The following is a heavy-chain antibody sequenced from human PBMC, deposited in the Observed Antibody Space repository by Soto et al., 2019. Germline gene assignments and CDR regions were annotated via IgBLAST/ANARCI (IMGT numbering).Heavy chain of an antibody. J-gene: IGHJ4*02. D-gene: IGHD1-26*01. CDR3: AREAGLYTGSFYDYFDF. CDR2: IYYSGSS. V-gene: IGHV4-59*01. Sequence: SETLSLTCSVSVDSLSGYYWSWIRQAPGKGLEWIGYIYYSGSSNYNPSLKSRVIISVDTSKSQFSLQLTSVTAADTAVYYCAREAGLYTGSFYDYFDFWGQGILVTVSS. CDR1: VDSLSGYY.